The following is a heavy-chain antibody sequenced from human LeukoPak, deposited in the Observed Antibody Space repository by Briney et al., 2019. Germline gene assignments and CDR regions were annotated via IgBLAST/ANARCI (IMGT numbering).Heavy chain of an antibody. Sequence: PGGSLRLSCAVSGFTFSSYWMHWVRQAPGKGLEWVSSISSSSSYIYYTDSVKGRFTISRDNAKNSLYLQMNSLRAEDTAVYYCARDTTYGSGTYSFDYWGQGTLVTVSS. V-gene: IGHV3-21*01. J-gene: IGHJ4*02. CDR2: ISSSSSYI. CDR3: ARDTTYGSGTYSFDY. CDR1: GFTFSSYW. D-gene: IGHD3-10*01.